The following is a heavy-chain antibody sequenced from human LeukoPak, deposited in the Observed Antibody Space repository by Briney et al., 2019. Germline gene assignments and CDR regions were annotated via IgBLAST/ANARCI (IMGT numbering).Heavy chain of an antibody. J-gene: IGHJ4*02. Sequence: PSETLSLTCTVSGGSISSGSYFWSWIRQPAGKGLEWIGRIYTSGSTNYNPSLKSRVTISVDTSKNQFSLKLSSVTAADTAVYYCARGTYYYDSSGYYYVDHYSDYWGQGTLVTVSS. CDR1: GGSISSGSYF. CDR2: IYTSGST. V-gene: IGHV4-61*02. CDR3: ARGTYYYDSSGYYYVDHYSDY. D-gene: IGHD3-22*01.